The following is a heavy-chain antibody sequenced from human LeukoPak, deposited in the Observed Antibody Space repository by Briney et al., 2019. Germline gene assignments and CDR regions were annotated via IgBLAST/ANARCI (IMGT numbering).Heavy chain of an antibody. Sequence: AGSLRLSCAASGFTFSSYWMHWVRQAPGKGLVWVSRINSDGSSTSYADSVKGRFTISRDNAKNTLYLQMNSLRAEDTAVYYCARWRIAARSLDYWGQGTLVTVSS. J-gene: IGHJ4*02. V-gene: IGHV3-74*01. CDR1: GFTFSSYW. CDR2: INSDGSST. CDR3: ARWRIAARSLDY. D-gene: IGHD6-6*01.